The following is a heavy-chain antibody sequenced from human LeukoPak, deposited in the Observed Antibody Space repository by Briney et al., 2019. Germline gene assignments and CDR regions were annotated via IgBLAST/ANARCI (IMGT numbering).Heavy chain of an antibody. Sequence: EASVKVSCQASGYTFTSYGISWVRQAPGQGLEWMGWISAYNGNTNYAQKLQGRVTMTTDTSTSTAYMELRSLRSDDTAVYYCARAVAGQDYYYMDVWAKGPRSPSP. CDR1: GYTFTSYG. D-gene: IGHD6-19*01. J-gene: IGHJ6*03. V-gene: IGHV1-18*01. CDR2: ISAYNGNT. CDR3: ARAVAGQDYYYMDV.